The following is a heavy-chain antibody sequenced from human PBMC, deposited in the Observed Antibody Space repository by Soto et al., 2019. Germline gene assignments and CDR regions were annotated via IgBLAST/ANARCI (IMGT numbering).Heavy chain of an antibody. CDR2: ILHSGTT. CDR3: AHMITFGRILSALDDF. CDR1: GYSISSGYY. J-gene: IGHJ4*02. Sequence: PSETLSLTCAVSGYSISSGYYWSWIRQPPGKGLERIASILHSGTTYYKPSVKSRVTISVDTSKNQFSLNLMSVTAADTAVYYCAHMITFGRILSALDDFWGQGTLVTVSS. D-gene: IGHD3-16*01. V-gene: IGHV4-38-2*01.